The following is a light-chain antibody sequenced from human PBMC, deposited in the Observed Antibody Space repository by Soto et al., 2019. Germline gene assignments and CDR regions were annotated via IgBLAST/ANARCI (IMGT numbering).Light chain of an antibody. V-gene: IGLV2-11*01. CDR1: SSDVGGYDF. J-gene: IGLJ3*02. CDR3: CSYAGSYNLGV. Sequence: QSALTQPRSVSGSPGQPVTISCTGTSSDVGGYDFVSWYQQHPGKAPKLMIYDVSKRPSGVPDRFSGSKSANSASLTISGLQAEDEALYYCCSYAGSYNLGVFGGGTKLTVL. CDR2: DVS.